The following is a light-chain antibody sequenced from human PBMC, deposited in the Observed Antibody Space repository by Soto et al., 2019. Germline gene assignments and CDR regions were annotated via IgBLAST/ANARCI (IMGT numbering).Light chain of an antibody. CDR3: QQRSNWPRT. CDR2: DDS. CDR1: QSVSSY. Sequence: EIVLTQSPATLSLSPGERATLSCRASQSVSSYLAWYQQKPGQAPRLLIYDDSNRATGIPARFSGSGSGTDFTLTISSLQPEDLAVYYCQQRSNWPRTFGQGTKVEIK. J-gene: IGKJ1*01. V-gene: IGKV3-11*01.